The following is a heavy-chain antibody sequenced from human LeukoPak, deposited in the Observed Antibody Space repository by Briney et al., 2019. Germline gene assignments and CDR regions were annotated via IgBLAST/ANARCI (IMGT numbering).Heavy chain of an antibody. CDR1: GFRFSSYW. D-gene: IGHD6-25*01. J-gene: IGHJ4*02. Sequence: GGSLRLSCAASGFRFSSYWMSWVRQAPGKGLEWVANIKEDGSQIYYVDSAKGRFTISRDNAKISLYLQMNSLRAEDTAVYYCVRDRAPCASAFDYWGQGTLVTVSS. CDR2: IKEDGSQI. V-gene: IGHV3-7*03. CDR3: VRDRAPCASAFDY.